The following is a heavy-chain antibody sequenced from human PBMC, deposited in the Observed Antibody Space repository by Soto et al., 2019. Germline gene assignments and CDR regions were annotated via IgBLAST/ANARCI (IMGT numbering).Heavy chain of an antibody. V-gene: IGHV4-34*01. D-gene: IGHD6-6*01. CDR2: INHSGTT. Sequence: PETLSLTCTIYGGSFSGYYWTWIRQPPGKGLEWIGEINHSGTTNYSPSLKRRVSISVDTSKDKFSLNLSSVTAADTAVYYCASGKTRTARPSLRYYYYGLDVWGQGTTVTVSS. J-gene: IGHJ6*02. CDR1: GGSFSGYY. CDR3: ASGKTRTARPSLRYYYYGLDV.